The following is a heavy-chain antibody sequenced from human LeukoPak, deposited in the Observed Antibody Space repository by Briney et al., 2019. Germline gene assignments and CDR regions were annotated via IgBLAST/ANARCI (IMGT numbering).Heavy chain of an antibody. Sequence: GGSLRLSCAASGFTLTTYWMHWVRQAPGKGLVWVSRLKSDGSSTSYADSVKGRFTISRDNAKNTLYLQMNSLRAEDTAVYYCAKERCSTSCYLFDYWGQGTLVTVSS. J-gene: IGHJ4*02. V-gene: IGHV3-74*01. CDR3: AKERCSTSCYLFDY. CDR2: LKSDGSST. CDR1: GFTLTTYW. D-gene: IGHD2-2*01.